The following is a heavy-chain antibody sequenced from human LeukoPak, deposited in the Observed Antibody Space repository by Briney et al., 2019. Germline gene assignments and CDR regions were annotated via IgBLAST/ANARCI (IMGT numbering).Heavy chain of an antibody. Sequence: GGSLRLSCAASGFTFSSYAMSWVRQAPGKGLEGVSAISGSGGSTYYADSVTGRFTISRDNTKHTLYPQMNRLRAEDTAVYYCATGSAWLQPGSFDHWGQATLVTVS. CDR2: ISGSGGST. CDR1: GFTFSSYA. V-gene: IGHV3-23*01. D-gene: IGHD5-24*01. CDR3: ATGSAWLQPGSFDH. J-gene: IGHJ4*02.